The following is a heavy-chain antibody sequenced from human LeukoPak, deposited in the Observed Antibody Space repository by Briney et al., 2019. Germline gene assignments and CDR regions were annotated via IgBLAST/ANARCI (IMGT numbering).Heavy chain of an antibody. V-gene: IGHV4-38-2*02. D-gene: IGHD1-26*01. CDR2: IYHSGST. CDR3: ARDPGYSGTYKNAYYYYYYMDV. Sequence: ASETLSLTCTVSGYSISSGYYWGWIRQPPGKGLEWIGSIYHSGSTYYNPSLKSRVTISIDTSKNQFSLKLTSVTAADTAVYYCARDPGYSGTYKNAYYYYYYMDVWGKGTTVTVSS. CDR1: GYSISSGYY. J-gene: IGHJ6*03.